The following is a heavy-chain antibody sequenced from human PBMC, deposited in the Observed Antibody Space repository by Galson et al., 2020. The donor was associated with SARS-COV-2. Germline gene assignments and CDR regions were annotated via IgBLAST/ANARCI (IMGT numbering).Heavy chain of an antibody. Sequence: SETLSLTCTVSGGSISSSSYYWGWIRQPPGKGLEWIGSIYYSGSTNYNPSLKSRVTISVDTSKIQFSLKLSSVTAADTAVYYCASHRRGSRPYYFDFWGQGALVTVSS. D-gene: IGHD2-15*01. J-gene: IGHJ4*02. V-gene: IGHV4-39*01. CDR1: GGSISSSSYY. CDR3: ASHRRGSRPYYFDF. CDR2: IYYSGST.